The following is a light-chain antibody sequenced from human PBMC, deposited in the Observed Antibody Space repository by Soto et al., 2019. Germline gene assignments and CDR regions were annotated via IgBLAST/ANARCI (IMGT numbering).Light chain of an antibody. CDR2: DAS. CDR1: QSISGW. V-gene: IGKV1-5*01. CDR3: QQYNSFGYT. Sequence: DIQMTQSPSTLSASVGDRVTITCRASQSISGWLAWYQQKPGRAPKLLIYDASTLESGVPSRFSGSGSGTEFTLTISSLQPDDFATYYCQQYNSFGYTFGQGTRLEIK. J-gene: IGKJ2*01.